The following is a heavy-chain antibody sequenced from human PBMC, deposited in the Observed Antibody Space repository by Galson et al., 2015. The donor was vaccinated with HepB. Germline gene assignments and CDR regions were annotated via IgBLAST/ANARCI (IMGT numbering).Heavy chain of an antibody. Sequence: SAKVSCKASGYTFTINGISWVRQAPGKGLEWMGWISANSGDTKYAEKFQGRVTMTRDTSTSTAYLELRSLRSDDTAAYYCARDRDYRFDYWGQGTLVTVSS. CDR3: ARDRDYRFDY. V-gene: IGHV1-18*04. J-gene: IGHJ4*02. CDR2: ISANSGDT. CDR1: GYTFTING. D-gene: IGHD4/OR15-4a*01.